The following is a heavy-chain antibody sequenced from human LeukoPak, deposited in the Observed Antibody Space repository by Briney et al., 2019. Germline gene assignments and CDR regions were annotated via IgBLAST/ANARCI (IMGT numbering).Heavy chain of an antibody. CDR1: GGSISSGGYY. Sequence: SETLSLTCTVSGGSISSGGYYWSWIRQHPGKGLEWIGYIYYSGSTYYNPSLKSRVTISVNTSKNQFSLKLSSVTGADTAVYYCARLRGDSGSYYVDYWGQGTLVTVSS. V-gene: IGHV4-31*03. J-gene: IGHJ4*02. CDR3: ARLRGDSGSYYVDY. D-gene: IGHD1-26*01. CDR2: IYYSGST.